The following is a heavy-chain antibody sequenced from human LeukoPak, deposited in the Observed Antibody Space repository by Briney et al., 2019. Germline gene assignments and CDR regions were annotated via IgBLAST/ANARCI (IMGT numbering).Heavy chain of an antibody. Sequence: GGSLRLSCAASGFTFSSYAMHWVRQAPGKGLEWVAFIRYEGSSKYYADSVKGRFTISRDNSKNTLHLQMNSLRTEDTAVYYCAKDPTGYYYDSSGYYSGCWGQGTLVTVSS. CDR3: AKDPTGYYYDSSGYYSGC. CDR1: GFTFSSYA. CDR2: IRYEGSSK. D-gene: IGHD3-22*01. J-gene: IGHJ4*02. V-gene: IGHV3-30*02.